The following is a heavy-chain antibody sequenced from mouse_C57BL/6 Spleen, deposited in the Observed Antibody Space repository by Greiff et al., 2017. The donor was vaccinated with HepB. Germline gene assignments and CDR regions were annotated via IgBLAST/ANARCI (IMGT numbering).Heavy chain of an antibody. J-gene: IGHJ1*03. CDR2: IDPENGDT. D-gene: IGHD1-1*01. CDR3: TTFYYGSSPLRYFDV. CDR1: GFNIKDDY. V-gene: IGHV14-4*01. Sequence: EVQLQQSGAELVRPGASVKLSCTASGFNIKDDYMHWVKQRPEQGLEWIGWIDPENGDTEYASKFQGKATITADTSSNTAYLQLSSLTSEDNAVYYCTTFYYGSSPLRYFDVWGTGTTVTVSS.